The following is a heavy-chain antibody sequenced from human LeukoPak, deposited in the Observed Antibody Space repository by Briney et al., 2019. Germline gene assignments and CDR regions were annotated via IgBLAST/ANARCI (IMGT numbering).Heavy chain of an antibody. J-gene: IGHJ4*02. CDR3: ARESPHYYDSGGPDYYFDY. Sequence: GGSLRLSCAASGFIVNYNYMSWVRQAPGKGLEWVSVIYSGGSTYYADSVKGRFTISRDNSKNTLYLQMNSLRAEDTAVYYCARESPHYYDSGGPDYYFDYWGQGTLVTVSS. D-gene: IGHD3-22*01. V-gene: IGHV3-66*02. CDR2: IYSGGST. CDR1: GFIVNYNY.